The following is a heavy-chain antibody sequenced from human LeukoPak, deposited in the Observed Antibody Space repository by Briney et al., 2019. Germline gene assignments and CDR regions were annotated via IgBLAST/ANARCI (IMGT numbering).Heavy chain of an antibody. D-gene: IGHD3-22*01. CDR2: INWNGGST. V-gene: IGHV3-20*04. Sequence: GGSLRLSCAASGFTFDDYGMSWVRHAPGKVLEWVSGINWNGGSTGYADSVKGRFTISRDNAKNSLYLQMNSLRAEDTALYYCARNSGGYDSSDFDYWGQGTLVTVSS. J-gene: IGHJ4*02. CDR3: ARNSGGYDSSDFDY. CDR1: GFTFDDYG.